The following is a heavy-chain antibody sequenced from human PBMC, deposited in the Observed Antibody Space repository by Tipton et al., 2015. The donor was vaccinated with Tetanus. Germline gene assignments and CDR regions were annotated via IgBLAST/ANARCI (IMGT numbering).Heavy chain of an antibody. CDR3: ASGSDYDSDSVFM. J-gene: IGHJ3*02. V-gene: IGHV5-51*01. Sequence: VQLVQSGAEVKKPGESLKISCKGSGFNFNSYWIGWVRQMAGKGLDWMGIIYLGDSDTRYSPSFQGQVPISTGKSIRTAFLQWRSLKASDPAMYYCASGSDYDSDSVFMWGQGTMVTVSS. CDR1: GFNFNSYW. D-gene: IGHD3-22*01. CDR2: IYLGDSDT.